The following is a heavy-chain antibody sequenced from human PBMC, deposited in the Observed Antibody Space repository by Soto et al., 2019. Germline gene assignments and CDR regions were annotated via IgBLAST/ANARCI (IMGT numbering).Heavy chain of an antibody. J-gene: IGHJ1*01. CDR1: GGTFSSYA. V-gene: IGHV1-69*13. CDR3: ARGPYVVVTAIWTEYFQH. D-gene: IGHD2-21*02. CDR2: IIPIFGTA. Sequence: ASVKVSCKASGGTFSSYAIGWVRQAPGQGLEWMGGIIPIFGTANYAQKFQGRVTITADESTSTAYMELSSLRSEDTAVYYCARGPYVVVTAIWTEYFQHWGQGTLVTVSS.